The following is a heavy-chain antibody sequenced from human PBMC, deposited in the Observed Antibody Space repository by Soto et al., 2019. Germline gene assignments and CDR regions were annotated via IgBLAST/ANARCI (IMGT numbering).Heavy chain of an antibody. CDR3: ARATYYADTGGSPPLDY. Sequence: QMQLQESGPGLVKPSQTLSLTCTVSGGSIRSSDYYWTWIRQPPGKGLEWIGYIYYSGSTNYNPSRKSRVTISGDTSMNQCPLKLSSVTAADTAVYFCARATYYADTGGSPPLDYWGQGTLVTVSS. V-gene: IGHV4-30-4*01. J-gene: IGHJ4*02. CDR2: IYYSGST. D-gene: IGHD3-22*01. CDR1: GGSIRSSDYY.